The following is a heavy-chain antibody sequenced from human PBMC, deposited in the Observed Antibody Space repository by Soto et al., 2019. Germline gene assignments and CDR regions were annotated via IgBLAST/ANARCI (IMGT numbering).Heavy chain of an antibody. CDR3: ARDRLGATGDY. CDR1: GYTFTSYG. CDR2: ISAYNANT. D-gene: IGHD1-26*01. J-gene: IGHJ4*02. Sequence: ASVKVSCKASGYTFTSYGISWVQQAPGQGLEWMGWISAYNANTNYAQRLQGRVTMTTDTSTSTSYVELRSLRSDDTAVYFCARDRLGATGDYWGQGTLVTVSS. V-gene: IGHV1-18*01.